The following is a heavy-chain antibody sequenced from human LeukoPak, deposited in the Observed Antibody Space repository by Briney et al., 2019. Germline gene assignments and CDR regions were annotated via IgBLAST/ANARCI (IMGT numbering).Heavy chain of an antibody. CDR2: INPNSGGT. D-gene: IGHD6-13*01. Sequence: GASVKVSCKASGYTFTGYYMHWVRQAPGQGLEWMGWINPNSGGTNYAQKFQGRVTMTRDTSISTAYMELSRLRSDDTALYYCARWDGYSSSPDYWGQGTLVTVSS. J-gene: IGHJ4*02. CDR1: GYTFTGYY. V-gene: IGHV1-2*02. CDR3: ARWDGYSSSPDY.